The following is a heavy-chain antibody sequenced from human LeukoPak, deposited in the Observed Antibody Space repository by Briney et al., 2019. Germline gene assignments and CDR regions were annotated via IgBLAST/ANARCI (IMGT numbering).Heavy chain of an antibody. V-gene: IGHV3-33*01. CDR2: IWYDGSNK. J-gene: IGHJ3*02. CDR3: ARDRGAAGTENDAFDI. Sequence: GGSLRLSCAASGFTFSSYGMHWVRQAPGKGLEWVAVIWYDGSNKYYADSVKGRFTISRDNSKNTLYLQMNSLRAEDTAVYYCARDRGAAGTENDAFDIWGQGTMVTVSS. D-gene: IGHD6-13*01. CDR1: GFTFSSYG.